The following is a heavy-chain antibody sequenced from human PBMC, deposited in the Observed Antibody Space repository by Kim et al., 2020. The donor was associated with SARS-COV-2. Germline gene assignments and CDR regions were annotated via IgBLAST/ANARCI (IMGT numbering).Heavy chain of an antibody. J-gene: IGHJ4*02. V-gene: IGHV3-30*02. Sequence: DSVKGRFTISRDDSKNTVYLELNSLRDEDSAVYYCATEGGTSRRCGYFDSWGQGTLVTVSS. D-gene: IGHD2-2*01. CDR3: ATEGGTSRRCGYFDS.